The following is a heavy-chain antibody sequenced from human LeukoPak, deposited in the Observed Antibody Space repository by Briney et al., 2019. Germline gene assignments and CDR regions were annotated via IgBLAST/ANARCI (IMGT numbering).Heavy chain of an antibody. D-gene: IGHD4-17*01. Sequence: SGPTLMKPTQTLTLTCTFSGFSLTTSGVGVGWIRQPPGKALEWLALIYWNDDKRYSPSLKSRLTITKDTSKNQVVLTMTNMYPVDTATYYCAHMVKAVTTSWGVFGIWGQGTMVTVSS. V-gene: IGHV2-5*01. J-gene: IGHJ3*02. CDR1: GFSLTTSGVG. CDR2: IYWNDDK. CDR3: AHMVKAVTTSWGVFGI.